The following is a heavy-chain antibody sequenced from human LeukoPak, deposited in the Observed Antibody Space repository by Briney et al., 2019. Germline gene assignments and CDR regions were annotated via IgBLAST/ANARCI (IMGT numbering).Heavy chain of an antibody. CDR2: IIPILGIA. V-gene: IGHV1-69*04. CDR1: GGTFSSYA. CDR3: ARGVTYYYNSSGYYWAWFDP. J-gene: IGHJ5*02. Sequence: SVTVSCKASGGTFSSYAISWVRQAPGQGLEWMGRIIPILGIANYAQKFQGRVTITADKSTSTAYMELSSLRSEDTAVYYCARGVTYYYNSSGYYWAWFDPWGQGTLVTVSS. D-gene: IGHD3-22*01.